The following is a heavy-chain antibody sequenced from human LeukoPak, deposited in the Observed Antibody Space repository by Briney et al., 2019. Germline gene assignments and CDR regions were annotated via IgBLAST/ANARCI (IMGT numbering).Heavy chain of an antibody. CDR2: LNPKTGVT. CDR1: GYTFTSYY. J-gene: IGHJ4*02. V-gene: IGHV1-2*02. CDR3: TRGQGVRSSYSLY. Sequence: ASVNVSCKASGYTFTSYYVHWVRQAPGQGLEWVGWLNPKTGVTHYAQKFQGRVTMTRETSINTAYMELTALKSDDTAVYYCTRGQGVRSSYSLYWGQGTLVTVSS. D-gene: IGHD6-13*01.